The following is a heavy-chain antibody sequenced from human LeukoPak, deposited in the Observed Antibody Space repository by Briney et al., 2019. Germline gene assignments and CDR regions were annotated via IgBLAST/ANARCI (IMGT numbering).Heavy chain of an antibody. D-gene: IGHD6-19*01. CDR1: GFTVSSNY. Sequence: PGVSLRLSCAASGFTVSSNYMSWVRQAPGKGLEWVSVIYSGGSTYYAESVKGRFTISRENSKNTLYLQMNSLRAEDTAVYYCARGDSSGWYPFFDYWGQGTLVTVSS. CDR3: ARGDSSGWYPFFDY. V-gene: IGHV3-66*02. CDR2: IYSGGST. J-gene: IGHJ4*02.